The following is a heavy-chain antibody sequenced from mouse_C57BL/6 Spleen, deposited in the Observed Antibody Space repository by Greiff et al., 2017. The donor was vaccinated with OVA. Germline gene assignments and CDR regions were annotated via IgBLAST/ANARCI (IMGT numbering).Heavy chain of an antibody. J-gene: IGHJ4*01. CDR2: ISSGSSTI. D-gene: IGHD1-1*01. V-gene: IGHV5-17*01. CDR1: GFTFSDYG. Sequence: EVKLVESGGGLVKPGGSLKLSCAASGFTFSDYGMHWVRQAPEKGLEWVAYISSGSSTIYYADTVKGRFTISRDNAKNTRFLQMTSLRSEDTAMYYCASYGSSYYYAMDYWGQGTSVTVSS. CDR3: ASYGSSYYYAMDY.